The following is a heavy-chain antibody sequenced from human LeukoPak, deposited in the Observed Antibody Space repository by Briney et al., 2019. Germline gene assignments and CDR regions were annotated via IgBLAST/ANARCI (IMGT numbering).Heavy chain of an antibody. J-gene: IGHJ4*02. D-gene: IGHD2-2*01. V-gene: IGHV1-69*05. CDR2: IIPIFGTA. Sequence: SVKVSCKAPGGTFSRYAISWVRRAPGQGLEWMGGIIPIFGTANYAQKFQGRVTVTTDESTSTAYMELSSLRSEDSAVYYCARAPDWGYCSSTSCYWGLDYWGQGTLVTVSS. CDR3: ARAPDWGYCSSTSCYWGLDY. CDR1: GGTFSRYA.